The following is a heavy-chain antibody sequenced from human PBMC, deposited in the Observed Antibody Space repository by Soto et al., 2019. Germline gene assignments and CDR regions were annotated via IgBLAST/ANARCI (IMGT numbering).Heavy chain of an antibody. CDR2: INHSGST. J-gene: IGHJ6*02. V-gene: IGHV4-34*09. CDR3: ARALIAAAGSYYYYYGMDV. D-gene: IGHD6-13*01. Sequence: PSETLSLTCAVYGGSFSGYYWTWIRQHPGTGLEWIGEINHSGSTNYNPSLKSRVTISVDTSKNQFSLKLSSVTAADTAVYYCARALIAAAGSYYYYYGMDVWGQGTTVTVSS. CDR1: GGSFSGYY.